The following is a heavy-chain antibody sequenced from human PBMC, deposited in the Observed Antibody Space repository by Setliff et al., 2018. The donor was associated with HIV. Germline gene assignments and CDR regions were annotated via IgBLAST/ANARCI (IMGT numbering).Heavy chain of an antibody. CDR2: IIPIFGTT. J-gene: IGHJ5*02. CDR3: ARMREMATSSGYYCGWFDP. CDR1: GGTFSSYA. V-gene: IGHV1-69*13. D-gene: IGHD3-22*01. Sequence: GASVKVSCKASGGTFSSYAISWVRRAPGQGPEWMGAIIPIFGTTKYAQRFQGRVTITADESTSTAYLELSSLRSEDTAVYYCARMREMATSSGYYCGWFDPWGQGTLVTVSS.